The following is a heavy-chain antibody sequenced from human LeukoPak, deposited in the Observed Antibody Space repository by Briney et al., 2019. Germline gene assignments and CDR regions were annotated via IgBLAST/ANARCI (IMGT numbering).Heavy chain of an antibody. V-gene: IGHV4-61*05. CDR2: IYYSGST. J-gene: IGHJ3*02. CDR3: ASSLNYYDSSGPWAFDI. D-gene: IGHD3-22*01. Sequence: SETLSLTCTVSGGSISSSSYYWGWIRQPPGKGLEWIGYIYYSGSTNYNPSLKSRVTISVDTSKNQFSLKLSSVTAADTAVFYCASSLNYYDSSGPWAFDIWGQGTMVTVSS. CDR1: GGSISSSSYY.